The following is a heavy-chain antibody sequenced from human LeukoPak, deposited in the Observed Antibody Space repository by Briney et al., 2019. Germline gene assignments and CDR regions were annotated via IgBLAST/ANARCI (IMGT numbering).Heavy chain of an antibody. CDR1: GGSFSGYY. Sequence: SETLSLTCAVYGGSFSGYYWSWIRQPPGKGLEWIGEINHSGSTNYNPSLKSRVTISVDTSKNQFSLKLSSVTAADTAVYYCARARMAAMLGYWGQGTLVTVSS. CDR3: ARARMAAMLGY. J-gene: IGHJ4*02. V-gene: IGHV4-34*01. CDR2: INHSGST. D-gene: IGHD5-18*01.